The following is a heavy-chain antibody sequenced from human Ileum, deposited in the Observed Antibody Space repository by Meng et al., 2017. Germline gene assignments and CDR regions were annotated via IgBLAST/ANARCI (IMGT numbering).Heavy chain of an antibody. D-gene: IGHD6-19*01. CDR2: IYSGGST. CDR1: GFTVSTNY. Sequence: GGSLRLSCAASGFTVSTNYMSWVRQAPEKGLEWVSIIYSGGSTYYADSVKGRFTISRDISKNTLYLQMSSLRPEDTAVYYCARGYRSGWADFDSWGQGTLVTVSS. V-gene: IGHV3-66*02. J-gene: IGHJ4*02. CDR3: ARGYRSGWADFDS.